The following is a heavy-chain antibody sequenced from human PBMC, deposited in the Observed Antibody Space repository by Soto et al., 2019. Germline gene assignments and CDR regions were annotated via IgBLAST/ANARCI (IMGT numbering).Heavy chain of an antibody. J-gene: IGHJ4*02. CDR3: AREDEEDSSGYYLTDY. Sequence: GGSLRLSCAASGFTFSSYGMHWVRQAPGKGLEWVAVIWYDGSNKYYADSVKGRFTISRDNSKNTLYLQMNSLRAEDTAVYYCAREDEEDSSGYYLTDYWGQGTLVTVSS. D-gene: IGHD3-22*01. V-gene: IGHV3-33*01. CDR2: IWYDGSNK. CDR1: GFTFSSYG.